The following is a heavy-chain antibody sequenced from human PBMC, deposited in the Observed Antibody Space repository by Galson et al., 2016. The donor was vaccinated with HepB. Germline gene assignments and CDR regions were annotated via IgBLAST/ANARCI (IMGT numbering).Heavy chain of an antibody. D-gene: IGHD5-18*01. CDR2: ISGSGGNT. J-gene: IGHJ4*02. CDR3: ARSERGDTAGGGPWDY. CDR1: GFAFSGYA. Sequence: SLRLSCAASGFAFSGYAMSWVRQVPGKGLEWVSMISGSGGNTYYADSVLGRFTISRDNSKNTLYLQMNSLKAEDTAPYHCARSERGDTAGGGPWDYWGQGALVAVSS. V-gene: IGHV3-23*01.